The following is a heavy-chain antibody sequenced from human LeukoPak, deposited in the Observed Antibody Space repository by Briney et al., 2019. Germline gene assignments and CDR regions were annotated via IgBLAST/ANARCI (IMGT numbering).Heavy chain of an antibody. D-gene: IGHD3-10*01. CDR1: GFTFTSYA. CDR2: ISGSGGST. Sequence: GGSLRLSCAASGFTFTSYAMSWVRQAPGKGLEWVSAISGSGGSTYYADSVKGRFTISRDNPKNTLYLQMNSLRAEDTAVYYCAKNSGYGSGSYLDYWGQGTLVTVSS. V-gene: IGHV3-23*01. J-gene: IGHJ4*02. CDR3: AKNSGYGSGSYLDY.